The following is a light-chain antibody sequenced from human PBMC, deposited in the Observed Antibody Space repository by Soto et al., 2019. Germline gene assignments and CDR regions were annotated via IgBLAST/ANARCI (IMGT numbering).Light chain of an antibody. Sequence: QSVLTQPPSVSGAPGQRVTISCTGSSSNIGAGYDVHWYQQLPGTAPKLLISGNTNRPSGVPDRFSGSKSDTSASLAITGLQAEDEADYYCQSYDRSLSVRVFGGGTKLTVL. CDR1: SSNIGAGYD. CDR2: GNT. J-gene: IGLJ2*01. V-gene: IGLV1-40*01. CDR3: QSYDRSLSVRV.